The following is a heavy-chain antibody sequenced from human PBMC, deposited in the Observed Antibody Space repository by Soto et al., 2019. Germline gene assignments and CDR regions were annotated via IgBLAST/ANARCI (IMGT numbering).Heavy chain of an antibody. D-gene: IGHD1-20*01. CDR2: VFYTGFT. CDR1: GGSISGSDDY. V-gene: IGHV4-39*01. Sequence: PXATLSLTFAVSGGSISGSDDYGGWLRQSPGKGPEWIGSVFYTGFTSYNPSLESRVSVSVDTSKNQFSLKVSGVSAADTAVYYCENSQKGYNWNYFDNWGQGALVTVSS. J-gene: IGHJ4*02. CDR3: ENSQKGYNWNYFDN.